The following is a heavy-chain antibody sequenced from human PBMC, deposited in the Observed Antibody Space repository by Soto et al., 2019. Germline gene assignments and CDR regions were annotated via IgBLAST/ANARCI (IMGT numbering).Heavy chain of an antibody. CDR3: ARGRWGEFDF. CDR1: GGSFSGYY. J-gene: IGHJ4*02. CDR2: INHSGST. Sequence: QVQLQQWGAGLLKPSETLSLTCAVYGGSFSGYYWSWIRQPPGKGLEWIGEINHSGSTNYNPSLKSRVTISVDTSKNLFSLKLSSVTAADTAVFYCARGRWGEFDFWGQGTLVTVSS. V-gene: IGHV4-34*01. D-gene: IGHD3-16*01.